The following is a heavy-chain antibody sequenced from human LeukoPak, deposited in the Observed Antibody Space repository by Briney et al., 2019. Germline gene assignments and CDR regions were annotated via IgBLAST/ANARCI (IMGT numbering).Heavy chain of an antibody. CDR2: IYYSGST. J-gene: IGHJ4*02. D-gene: IGHD5-12*01. V-gene: IGHV4-59*01. CDR1: GGSISSYY. CDR3: ARGAWYSGYDK. Sequence: SETPSLTCTVSGGSISSYYWSWIRQPPGKGLEWIGYIYYSGSTNYNPSLKSRVTISVDTSKNQFSLKLSSVTAADTAVYYCARGAWYSGYDKWGQGTLVTVSS.